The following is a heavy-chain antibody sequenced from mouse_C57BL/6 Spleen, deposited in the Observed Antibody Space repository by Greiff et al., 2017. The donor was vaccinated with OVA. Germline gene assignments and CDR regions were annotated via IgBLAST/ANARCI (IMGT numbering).Heavy chain of an antibody. CDR1: GYTFTSYW. CDR2: IDPSDSYT. Sequence: VQLQQPGAELVKPGASVKLSCKASGYTFTSYWMQWVKQRPGQGLEWIGEIDPSDSYTNYNQKFKGKATLNVDTSSSTAYMQLRSLTSEDSAVYYCARLRDYDEAYWGQGTLVTVSA. J-gene: IGHJ3*01. D-gene: IGHD2-4*01. V-gene: IGHV1-50*01. CDR3: ARLRDYDEAY.